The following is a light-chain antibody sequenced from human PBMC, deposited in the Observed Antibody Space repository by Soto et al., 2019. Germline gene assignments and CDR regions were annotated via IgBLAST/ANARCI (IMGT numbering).Light chain of an antibody. V-gene: IGLV2-8*01. Sequence: QSALTQPPSASGSPGHSVTISCTGTSSDVGGYNYVSWYRQHPGKAPKLIIYEVSKRPSGVPDRFSGYKSGNTASLTVSGLHAEDEADYYCSSYAGSSNFGVFGGGTKLTVL. J-gene: IGLJ2*01. CDR1: SSDVGGYNY. CDR3: SSYAGSSNFGV. CDR2: EVS.